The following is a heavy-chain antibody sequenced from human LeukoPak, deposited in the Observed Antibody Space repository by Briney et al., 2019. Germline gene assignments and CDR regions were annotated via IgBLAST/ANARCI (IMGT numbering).Heavy chain of an antibody. Sequence: GGSPRLSCVTSGFTFSRYAMHWVRQAPGEGLEWVAVISSDGSNGYSANSVKGRFFISRDNSKNTVYLQMNSLRAEDTAVYYCVSGVAAAIPWYFDYWGQGSLVTVSA. D-gene: IGHD6-25*01. CDR3: VSGVAAAIPWYFDY. J-gene: IGHJ4*02. V-gene: IGHV3-30-3*01. CDR2: ISSDGSNG. CDR1: GFTFSRYA.